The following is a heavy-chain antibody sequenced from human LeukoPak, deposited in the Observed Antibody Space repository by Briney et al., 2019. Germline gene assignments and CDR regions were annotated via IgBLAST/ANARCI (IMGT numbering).Heavy chain of an antibody. V-gene: IGHV1-69*05. D-gene: IGHD5-18*01. Sequence: SVKVSCTASGGTFSSYAISWVRQAPGQGLEWMGGIIPIFGTANYAQKFQGRVTITTDESTSTAYMELSSLRSEDTAVYYCASTALYYYYYMDVWGKGTTVTVSS. CDR1: GGTFSSYA. CDR2: IIPIFGTA. J-gene: IGHJ6*03. CDR3: ASTALYYYYYMDV.